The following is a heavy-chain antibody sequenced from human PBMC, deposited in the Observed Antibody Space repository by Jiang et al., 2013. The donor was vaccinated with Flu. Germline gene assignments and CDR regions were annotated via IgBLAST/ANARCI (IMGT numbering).Heavy chain of an antibody. CDR3: ARTWYYGFDY. V-gene: IGHV2-70*11. J-gene: IGHJ4*02. D-gene: IGHD2/OR15-2a*01. CDR2: FDWDDNK. CDR1: GFSLSTSGMC. Sequence: KPTQTLTLTCTFSGFSLSTSGMCVSWIRQPPGKALEWLTRFDWDDNKYYNTSLKTRLTISKDTYQKPGGPYNDQHGPCGHSHVYCARTWYYGFDYWGQGTLVTVSS.